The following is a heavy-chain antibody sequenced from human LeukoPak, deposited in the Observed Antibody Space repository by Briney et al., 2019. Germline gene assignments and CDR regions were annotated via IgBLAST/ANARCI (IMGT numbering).Heavy chain of an antibody. CDR2: INAGNGNT. J-gene: IGHJ3*02. CDR1: GYTFTGYY. D-gene: IGHD6-25*01. V-gene: IGHV1-3*03. Sequence: GASVKVSCKASGYTFTGYYMHWVRQAPGQGLEWMGWINAGNGNTKYSQEFQGRVTITRDTSASTAYMELSSLRSEDMAVYYCARGSAHDAFDIWGQGTMVTVSS. CDR3: ARGSAHDAFDI.